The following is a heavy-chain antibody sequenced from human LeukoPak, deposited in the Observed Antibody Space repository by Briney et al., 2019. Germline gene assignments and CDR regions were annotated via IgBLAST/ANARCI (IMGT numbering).Heavy chain of an antibody. J-gene: IGHJ4*02. CDR1: DGSISSYY. V-gene: IGHV4-59*08. CDR2: IYQSGST. CDR3: ARGGLLDRFDY. D-gene: IGHD3-16*01. Sequence: SETLSLTCTVSDGSISSYYWGWIRQPPGKGLEWIGSIYQSGSTNYNPSLKSRVTISVDTSKNQFSLKLRSVTAADTAVYYCARGGLLDRFDYWGQGTLVTVSS.